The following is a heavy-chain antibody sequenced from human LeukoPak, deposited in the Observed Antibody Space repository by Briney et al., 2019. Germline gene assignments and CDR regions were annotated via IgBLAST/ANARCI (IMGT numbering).Heavy chain of an antibody. V-gene: IGHV3-21*01. CDR3: ARDPYSGSYGDYYYYYMDV. J-gene: IGHJ6*03. CDR2: ITSSSSYI. CDR1: GFTFSSYK. Sequence: GSLRLSCAASGFTFSSYKMNWVRQAPGKGLEWVSSITSSSSYIYYADSVKGRFTISRDNAKNSLYLQMNSLRAEDTAVYYCARDPYSGSYGDYYYYYMDVWGKGTTVTISS. D-gene: IGHD1-26*01.